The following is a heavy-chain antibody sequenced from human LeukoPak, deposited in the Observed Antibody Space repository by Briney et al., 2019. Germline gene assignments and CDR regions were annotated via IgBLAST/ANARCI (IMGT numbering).Heavy chain of an antibody. V-gene: IGHV1-18*01. CDR2: ISAYNGNT. D-gene: IGHD2-15*01. J-gene: IGHJ6*02. CDR3: ARDPPRIVVVVAATNCYGMDV. Sequence: ASVTVSCKASGYTFTSYGISWVRQAPGQGLEWMGWISAYNGNTNYAQKLQGRVTMTTDTSTSTAYMELRSLRSDDTAVYYCARDPPRIVVVVAATNCYGMDVWGQGTTVTVSS. CDR1: GYTFTSYG.